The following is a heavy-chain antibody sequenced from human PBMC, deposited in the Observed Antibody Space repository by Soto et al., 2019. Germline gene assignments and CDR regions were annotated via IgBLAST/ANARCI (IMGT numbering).Heavy chain of an antibody. J-gene: IGHJ3*02. V-gene: IGHV1-2*04. CDR2: INPNSGGT. CDR1: GYTFTGYY. CDR3: ARGSIVVVPAAMARDAFDI. Sequence: ASVKVSCKASGYTFTGYYMHWVRQAPGQGLEWMGWINPNSGGTNYAQKFQGWVTMTRDTSISTAYMELSRLRSDDTAVYYCARGSIVVVPAAMARDAFDIWGQGTMVTVSS. D-gene: IGHD2-2*01.